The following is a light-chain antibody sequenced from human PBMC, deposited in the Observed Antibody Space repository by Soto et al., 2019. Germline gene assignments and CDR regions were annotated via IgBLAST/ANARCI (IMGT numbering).Light chain of an antibody. V-gene: IGKV1-9*01. J-gene: IGKJ5*01. CDR1: QGISSY. CDR2: AAS. Sequence: DIQLTQSPSFLSASVGDRVTITCRASQGISSYLAWYQQKPGKAPKLLIYAASTLQSGVPSRFSGSGSGTEFTLTISSLQPEDFPTYYCQQLNSYLITFGQGTRLEMK. CDR3: QQLNSYLIT.